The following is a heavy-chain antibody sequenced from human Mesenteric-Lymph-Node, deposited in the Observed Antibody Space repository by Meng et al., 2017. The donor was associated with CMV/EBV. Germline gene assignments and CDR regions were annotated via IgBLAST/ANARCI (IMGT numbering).Heavy chain of an antibody. J-gene: IGHJ4*02. Sequence: GESLKISCAASGFTVSSNYMSWVRQAPGKGLEWVSSISGASNYIYYADSVKGRFTISRDNAKNSLYLQMNSLTTEDTAVYYCATIGWYVPTFDYWGQGTLVTVSS. CDR1: GFTVSSNY. V-gene: IGHV3-21*01. CDR2: ISGASNYI. D-gene: IGHD6-19*01. CDR3: ATIGWYVPTFDY.